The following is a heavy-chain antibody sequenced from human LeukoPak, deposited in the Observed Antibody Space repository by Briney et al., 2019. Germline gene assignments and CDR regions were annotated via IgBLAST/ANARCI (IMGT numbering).Heavy chain of an antibody. V-gene: IGHV3-21*01. D-gene: IGHD3-22*01. Sequence: GGSLRLSCAASGFTFSSYSMNWVRQAPGKGLEWVASISSSSSYIYYADSVKGRCTISRDNAKNSLYLQMNSLRAEDTAVYYCARDYGYYYDSSGYYLDYWGQGTLVTVSS. CDR1: GFTFSSYS. CDR2: ISSSSSYI. CDR3: ARDYGYYYDSSGYYLDY. J-gene: IGHJ4*02.